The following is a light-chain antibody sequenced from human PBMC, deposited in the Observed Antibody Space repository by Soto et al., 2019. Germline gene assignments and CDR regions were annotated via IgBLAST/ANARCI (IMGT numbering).Light chain of an antibody. CDR2: KAS. J-gene: IGKJ1*01. CDR3: QQYNSYSRT. CDR1: QSIDSW. Sequence: DIQMTQSPSTLSASIGDRVTITCRASQSIDSWLAWYQQKPGKGPKLLIYKASSLQTGVTSRFSGSGSGTEVTLNISSLQADDFATYYCQQYNSYSRTFGQGTKVEVK. V-gene: IGKV1-5*03.